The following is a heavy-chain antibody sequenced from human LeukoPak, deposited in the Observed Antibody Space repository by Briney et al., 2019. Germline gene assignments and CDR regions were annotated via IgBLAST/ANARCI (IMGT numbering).Heavy chain of an antibody. V-gene: IGHV4-59*01. CDR3: ARASGFWSGYWAFDI. Sequence: PSETLSLTCTVSGGSISSYYWSWIRQPPGKGLEWIGYIYYSGSTNYNPSLKSRVTISVDTSKNQFSLKLSSVTAADTAVYYCARASGFWSGYWAFDIWGQGTMVTVSS. CDR2: IYYSGST. CDR1: GGSISSYY. J-gene: IGHJ3*02. D-gene: IGHD3-3*01.